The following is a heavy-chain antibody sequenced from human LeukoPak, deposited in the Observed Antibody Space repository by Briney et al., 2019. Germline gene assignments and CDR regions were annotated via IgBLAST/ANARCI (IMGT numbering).Heavy chain of an antibody. CDR3: ARDRGPDCSSTSCYGAHYYYYGMDV. Sequence: PGGSLRLSCAASGFTFSSYAMHWVRQAPGKGLEWVAVISYDGSNKYYADSVKGRFTISRDNSKNTLYLQMNSLRAEDTAVYYCARDRGPDCSSTSCYGAHYYYYGMDVWGQGTTVTASS. V-gene: IGHV3-30-3*01. D-gene: IGHD2-2*01. CDR1: GFTFSSYA. J-gene: IGHJ6*02. CDR2: ISYDGSNK.